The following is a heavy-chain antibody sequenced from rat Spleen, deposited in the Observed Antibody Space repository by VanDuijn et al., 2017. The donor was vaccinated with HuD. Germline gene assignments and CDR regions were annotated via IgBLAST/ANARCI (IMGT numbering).Heavy chain of an antibody. CDR3: ARRHYGYTDYFDY. CDR1: GFTFSDYY. Sequence: EVQLVESGGGLVQPGRSLKLSCAASGFTFSDYYMAWVRQAPKKGLEWVASISYEGSSTYYGDSVKGRFTISRDNAKNTLSLQMDSLRSDDTATYYCARRHYGYTDYFDYWGQGVMVPVSS. CDR2: ISYEGSST. V-gene: IGHV5-22*01. D-gene: IGHD1-11*01. J-gene: IGHJ2*01.